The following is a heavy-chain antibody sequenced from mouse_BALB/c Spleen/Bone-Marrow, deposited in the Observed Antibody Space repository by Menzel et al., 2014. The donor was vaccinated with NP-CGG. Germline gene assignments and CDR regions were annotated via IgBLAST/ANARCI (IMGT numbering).Heavy chain of an antibody. CDR2: ISSGSSTI. Sequence: DVHLVESGGGLVQPGGSRKLSCAASGFTLSSFGMHWVRQAPEKGLEWVAYISSGSSTIYYADTVKGRFTISRDNPKNTLFLQMTSLRSEDTAMYYCASSPYGYFDYWGQGTTLTVSS. J-gene: IGHJ2*01. D-gene: IGHD1-1*01. CDR1: GFTLSSFG. CDR3: ASSPYGYFDY. V-gene: IGHV5-17*02.